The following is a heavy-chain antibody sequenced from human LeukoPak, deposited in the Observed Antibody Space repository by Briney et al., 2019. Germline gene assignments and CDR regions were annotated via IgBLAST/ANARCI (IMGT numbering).Heavy chain of an antibody. CDR1: GGSFSGYY. D-gene: IGHD3-22*01. V-gene: IGHV4-34*01. Sequence: SETLSLTCAVYGGSFSGYYWSWLRQPPGKGLEWIGEINHSGSTNYNPSLKSRVTISVDTSKNQFSLKLSSVTAADTAVYYCARWGYYDSSPEGNWFDPWGQGTLVTVSS. CDR2: INHSGST. CDR3: ARWGYYDSSPEGNWFDP. J-gene: IGHJ5*02.